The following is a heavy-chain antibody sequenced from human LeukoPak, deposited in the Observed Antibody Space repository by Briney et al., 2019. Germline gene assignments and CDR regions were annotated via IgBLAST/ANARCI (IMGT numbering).Heavy chain of an antibody. V-gene: IGHV3-13*01. CDR3: ARAIGHSSGWYSWFDP. D-gene: IGHD6-19*01. CDR1: GFTFSSYD. CDR2: IGTAGDT. J-gene: IGHJ5*02. Sequence: GGSLRLSCAASGFTFSSYDMHWVRQAPGKGLEWVSAIGTAGDTYYPGSVKGRFTISRENAKNSLYLQMNSLRAGDTAVYYCARAIGHSSGWYSWFDPWGQGTLVTVSS.